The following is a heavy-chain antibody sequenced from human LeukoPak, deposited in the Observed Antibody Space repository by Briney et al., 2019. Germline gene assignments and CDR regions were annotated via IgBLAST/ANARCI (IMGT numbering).Heavy chain of an antibody. CDR1: GFTVSSNY. V-gene: IGHV4-39*01. CDR3: ARLPRRGVGHYDILTGYYMDV. J-gene: IGHJ6*03. CDR2: IYYSGST. Sequence: GSLRLSCAASGFTVSSNYMSWIRQPPGKGLEWIGSIYYSGSTYYNPSLRSRVTISVDTSKNQFSLKLSSVTAADTAVYYCARLPRRGVGHYDILTGYYMDVWGQGTTVTVSS. D-gene: IGHD3-9*01.